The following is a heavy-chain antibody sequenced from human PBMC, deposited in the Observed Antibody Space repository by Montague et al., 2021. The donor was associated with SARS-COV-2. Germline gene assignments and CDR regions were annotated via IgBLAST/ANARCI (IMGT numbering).Heavy chain of an antibody. J-gene: IGHJ4*02. V-gene: IGHV2-70*11. CDR3: AREIAAAPDY. Sequence: PALVTPTQTLTLTCTFSGFSLSTSGMCVSWIRQPPGKALEWLARIDWDDDKYYSTSLKTRLTISKDTSKNQVVLTMTNTDPVDTATYYCAREIAAAPDYWGQGTLVTVSS. D-gene: IGHD6-13*01. CDR1: GFSLSTSGMC. CDR2: IDWDDDK.